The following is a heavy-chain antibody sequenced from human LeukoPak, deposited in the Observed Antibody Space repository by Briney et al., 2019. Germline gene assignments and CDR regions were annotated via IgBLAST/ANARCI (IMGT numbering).Heavy chain of an antibody. CDR3: ARDLRYCSGGSCYSDY. D-gene: IGHD2-15*01. Sequence: PGGSLRLSCAASGFTFDDYGMSWVRQAPGKGLEWVSGINWNGGSTGYADSVKGRFTISRDNAKNSLYLQMNSLRAEDTALYHCARDLRYCSGGSCYSDYWGQGTLVTVSS. J-gene: IGHJ4*02. CDR2: INWNGGST. CDR1: GFTFDDYG. V-gene: IGHV3-20*01.